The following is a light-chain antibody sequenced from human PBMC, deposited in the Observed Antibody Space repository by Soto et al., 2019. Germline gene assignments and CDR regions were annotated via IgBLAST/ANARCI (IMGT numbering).Light chain of an antibody. CDR1: SSSIGAGYE. J-gene: IGLJ1*01. CDR2: GNG. V-gene: IGLV1-40*01. Sequence: SVLTQPPSVSGAPGQRVTISCSGTSSSIGAGYEVHWYHQLPGTAPKLVVSGNGNRPSGVPDRLSASKSGTSASLAITGLQAEDEADYYCQSYDSSLSGDVFGTGTKVTVL. CDR3: QSYDSSLSGDV.